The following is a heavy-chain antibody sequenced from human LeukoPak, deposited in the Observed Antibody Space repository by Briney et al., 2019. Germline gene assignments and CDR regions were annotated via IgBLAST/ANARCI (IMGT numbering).Heavy chain of an antibody. CDR1: GFTFNTYP. J-gene: IGHJ4*02. CDR3: AKSTPPPWGYGSGSYYPPLDY. D-gene: IGHD3-10*01. CDR2: LRYDGSNK. V-gene: IGHV3-30*04. Sequence: GRSLRLSCAASGFTFNTYPMHWVRQAPGKGLEGVAFLRYDGSNKYYADSVKGRFTISRDNSKNTLYLQMNSLRAEDTAVYYCAKSTPPPWGYGSGSYYPPLDYWGQGTLVTVSS.